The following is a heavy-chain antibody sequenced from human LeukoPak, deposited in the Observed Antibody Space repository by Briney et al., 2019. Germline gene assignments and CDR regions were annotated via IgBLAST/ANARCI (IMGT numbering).Heavy chain of an antibody. V-gene: IGHV1-8*01. J-gene: IGHJ4*02. CDR1: GYTFTSYD. CDR3: ARGPYGSGGYKNDY. Sequence: ASVKVSCKASGYTFTSYDINWVRQATGQGLEWMGWMNPNSGNTNYAQKLQGRVTMTTDTSTSTAYMELRSLRSDDTAVYYCARGPYGSGGYKNDYWGQGTLVTVSS. D-gene: IGHD3-10*01. CDR2: MNPNSGNT.